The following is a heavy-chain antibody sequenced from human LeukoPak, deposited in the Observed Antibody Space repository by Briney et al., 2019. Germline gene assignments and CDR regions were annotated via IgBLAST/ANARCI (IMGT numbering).Heavy chain of an antibody. D-gene: IGHD4-17*01. Sequence: SVKVSCKASGGTFSSYAISWVRQAPGQGLEWMGRIIAIFGTANYAQKFQGRVTITTDESTSTAYMELSSLRSEDTAVYYCARDILALEGDYLFDYWGQGTLVTVAS. CDR3: ARDILALEGDYLFDY. J-gene: IGHJ4*02. CDR2: IIAIFGTA. CDR1: GGTFSSYA. V-gene: IGHV1-69*05.